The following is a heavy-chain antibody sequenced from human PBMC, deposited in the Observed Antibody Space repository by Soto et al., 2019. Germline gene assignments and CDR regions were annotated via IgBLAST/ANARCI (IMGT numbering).Heavy chain of an antibody. V-gene: IGHV3-11*01. J-gene: IGHJ5*02. CDR1: GFTFRDYY. CDR2: ISTSGSTI. Sequence: QVHLVESGGGLVKPGGSLRLSCAASGFTFRDYYTSWIRHAPGKGLEWVSYISTSGSTIYYADSVKGRFTISRDNAKNSLYLQMNSLRAEDTAVYYCARPYCSSTGCSSWGQGTLVTVSS. D-gene: IGHD2-2*01. CDR3: ARPYCSSTGCSS.